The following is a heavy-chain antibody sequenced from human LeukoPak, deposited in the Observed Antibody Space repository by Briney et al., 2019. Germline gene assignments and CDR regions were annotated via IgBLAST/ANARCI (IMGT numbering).Heavy chain of an antibody. CDR2: ISSSSSYI. V-gene: IGHV3-21*01. D-gene: IGHD3-22*01. CDR3: ARNRQSYESSSGMDV. J-gene: IGHJ6*02. CDR1: GFTFSSYS. Sequence: GGSLRLSCAASGFTFSSYSMNWVRQAPGKGLEWVSSISSSSSYIYYADSVKGRFTISRDNAKNSLYLQMNSLRAEDTAVYYCARNRQSYESSSGMDVWGQGTTVTVSS.